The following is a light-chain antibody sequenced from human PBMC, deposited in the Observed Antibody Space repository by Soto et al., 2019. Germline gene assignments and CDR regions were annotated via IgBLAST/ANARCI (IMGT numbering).Light chain of an antibody. J-gene: IGKJ4*01. CDR3: QQYDNLPLT. CDR1: QDISNS. CDR2: DAS. V-gene: IGKV1-33*01. Sequence: DLQMTQSPSSLSASVGGRVTITCQASQDISNSLNWYQQIPGKAPQLLIYDASNLETGAPSRFRGSASGTEFTFTISSLQPEDIATYYCQQYDNLPLTFGGGTKVEIK.